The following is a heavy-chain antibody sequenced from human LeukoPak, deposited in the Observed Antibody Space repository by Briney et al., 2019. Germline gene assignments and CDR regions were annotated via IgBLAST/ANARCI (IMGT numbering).Heavy chain of an antibody. J-gene: IGHJ4*02. CDR2: IKQDGSEK. CDR1: GFTFRSYW. V-gene: IGHV3-7*04. D-gene: IGHD4-23*01. Sequence: GGSLRLSCAASGFTFRSYWMSWVRQAPGKGLEWVANIKQDGSEKYYVDSVRGRFTISRDNAKNSLYLQMNSLRAEDTAVYYCARAVGNSGIDSWGQGTLVTVSS. CDR3: ARAVGNSGIDS.